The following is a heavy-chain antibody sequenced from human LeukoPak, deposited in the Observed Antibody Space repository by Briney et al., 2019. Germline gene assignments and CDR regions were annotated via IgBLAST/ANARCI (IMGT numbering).Heavy chain of an antibody. CDR1: GFTFSSYW. CDR3: PSTATFDY. Sequence: GGSLRLSCAASGFTFSSYWMSWVRQAPGKGLEWVANIKQDGSEEYYVDSVKGRFTISRDNAKNSLHLQMNSLRAEDTAVYYCPSTATFDYWGQGTPVTVSS. J-gene: IGHJ4*02. D-gene: IGHD2-21*02. CDR2: IKQDGSEE. V-gene: IGHV3-7*01.